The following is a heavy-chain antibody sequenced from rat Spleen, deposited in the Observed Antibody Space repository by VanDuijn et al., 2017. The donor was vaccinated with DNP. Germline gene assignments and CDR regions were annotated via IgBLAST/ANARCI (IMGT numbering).Heavy chain of an antibody. J-gene: IGHJ3*01. V-gene: IGHV5-46*01. CDR3: ARLGWHGWFAY. CDR1: GFTFSSFP. CDR2: INTDGDSS. Sequence: EVQLVESGGGLVQPGRSMKLSCAASGFTFSSFPMAWVRQAPTKGLEWVASINTDGDSSYYPDSVKGRFTISRDNAENTVFLQVISLRSEDTATYYCARLGWHGWFAYWGQGTLVTVSS. D-gene: IGHD1-11*01.